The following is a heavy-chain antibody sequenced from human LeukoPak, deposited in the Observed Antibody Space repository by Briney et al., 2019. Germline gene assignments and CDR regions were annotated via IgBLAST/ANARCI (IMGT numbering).Heavy chain of an antibody. D-gene: IGHD1-14*01. Sequence: SETLSLTCTVSGDSLSSYYWSWFRQPPGKGLEWIGYIYYSGSTNYNLSLKSRVTLSLDTSKNQFSLTLRSVTAADTAVYYCASVVFTTVSHSGGWLDPWGQGTLVTVSS. CDR2: IYYSGST. CDR1: GDSLSSYY. V-gene: IGHV4-59*01. CDR3: ASVVFTTVSHSGGWLDP. J-gene: IGHJ5*02.